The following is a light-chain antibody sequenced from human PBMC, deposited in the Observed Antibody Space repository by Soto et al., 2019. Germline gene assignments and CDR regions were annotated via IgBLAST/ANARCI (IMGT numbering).Light chain of an antibody. CDR1: SSNIGNNY. V-gene: IGLV1-51*01. CDR3: GTWDSSLSVGV. Sequence: QSVLTQPPSASAAPRQRVTISGSGSSSNIGNNYVSWYQQLPGTAPKLLIDANNKRPSGIPDRFSGSKSGTSATLGSTGLQTGDEADYYCGTWDSSLSVGVFGGGTKVTVL. J-gene: IGLJ2*01. CDR2: ANN.